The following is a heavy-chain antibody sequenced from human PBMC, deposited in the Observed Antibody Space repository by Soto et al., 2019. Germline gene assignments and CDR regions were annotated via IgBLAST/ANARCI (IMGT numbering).Heavy chain of an antibody. CDR1: GGSFSGYY. V-gene: IGHV4-34*01. CDR2: INHSGST. D-gene: IGHD5-18*01. Sequence: PSETLSLTCAVYGGSFSGYYWSWIRQPPGKGLEWIGEINHSGSTNYNPSLKSRVTISVDTSKNQFSLKLSSVTAADTAVYYCARGLSRSGYSYGYGGPFGYWGQGTLVTVSS. J-gene: IGHJ4*02. CDR3: ARGLSRSGYSYGYGGPFGY.